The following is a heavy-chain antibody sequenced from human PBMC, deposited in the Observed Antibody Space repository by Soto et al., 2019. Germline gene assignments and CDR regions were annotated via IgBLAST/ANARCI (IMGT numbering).Heavy chain of an antibody. D-gene: IGHD3-16*02. CDR2: INHSGST. V-gene: IGHV4-34*01. J-gene: IGHJ5*02. CDR1: GGSFSDFY. Sequence: PSETLSLTCAVYGGSFSDFYWTWIRQLPGKGLEWIGEINHSGSTNYNPSLKSRVAISVDTSKNQFSLNLRSVTAADTAVYYCARRRDPYRPNWFDPWGQGTLVTVSS. CDR3: ARRRDPYRPNWFDP.